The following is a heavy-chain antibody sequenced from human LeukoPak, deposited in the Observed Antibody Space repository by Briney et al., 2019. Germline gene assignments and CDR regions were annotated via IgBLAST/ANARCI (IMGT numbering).Heavy chain of an antibody. V-gene: IGHV3-23*01. J-gene: IGHJ4*02. Sequence: GGSLRLSCAASGFTFNSHDMGWVRQAPGKGREWVSRITGSGDNTYYANSVKGRSTISRDNSKNTVNLQMNSLTAEDTAMYYCARRYCTNGNCFGFTLDCWGQGTLVTVSS. CDR1: GFTFNSHD. D-gene: IGHD2-8*01. CDR3: ARRYCTNGNCFGFTLDC. CDR2: ITGSGDNT.